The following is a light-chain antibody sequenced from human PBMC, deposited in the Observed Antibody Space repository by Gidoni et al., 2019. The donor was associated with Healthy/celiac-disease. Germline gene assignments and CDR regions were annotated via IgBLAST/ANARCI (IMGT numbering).Light chain of an antibody. V-gene: IGKV1-5*03. CDR1: QTISNW. Sequence: DIQLTQAPSTLSASVGDRVTITCRASQTISNWLAWYQQKPGKAPQLLIYKASSLETGVPSRFSGSRSGTEFTLTISSLQPDAFATYYCQQYNRYWTFGQGTKVEIK. J-gene: IGKJ1*01. CDR3: QQYNRYWT. CDR2: KAS.